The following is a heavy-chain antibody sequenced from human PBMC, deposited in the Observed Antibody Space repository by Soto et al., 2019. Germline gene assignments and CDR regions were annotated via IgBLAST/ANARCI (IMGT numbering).Heavy chain of an antibody. Sequence: SVKVSCKASGGTFSSYAISWVRHAPGQGLEWMGGIIPMFGTADYAQKFQGRVTITADESTSTAYMELSSLRSEDTAVYYCASQGYCISTSCPNYYYGMDVWGQGTTVTVSS. D-gene: IGHD2-2*01. CDR2: IIPMFGTA. CDR3: ASQGYCISTSCPNYYYGMDV. V-gene: IGHV1-69*13. CDR1: GGTFSSYA. J-gene: IGHJ6*02.